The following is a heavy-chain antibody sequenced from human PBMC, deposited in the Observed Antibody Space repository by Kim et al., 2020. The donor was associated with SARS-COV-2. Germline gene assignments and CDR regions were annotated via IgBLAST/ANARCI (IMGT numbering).Heavy chain of an antibody. V-gene: IGHV4-31*03. Sequence: SETLSLTCTVSGGSISSGGYYWSWIRQHPGKGLEWIGYIYYSGSTYYNPSLKSRVTISVDTSKNQFSLKLSSVTAADTAVYYCARVPPGETTNIDDWGQGTLVTVSS. CDR3: ARVPPGETTNIDD. J-gene: IGHJ4*02. CDR1: GGSISSGGYY. CDR2: IYYSGST. D-gene: IGHD1-1*01.